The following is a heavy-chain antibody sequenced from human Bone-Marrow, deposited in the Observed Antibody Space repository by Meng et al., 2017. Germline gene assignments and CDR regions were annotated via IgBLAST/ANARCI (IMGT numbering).Heavy chain of an antibody. D-gene: IGHD2/OR15-2a*01. Sequence: GESLKISCAASGFTFSDYYMSWIRQAPGKGLEWVSYISSSGSTIYYADSVKGRFTIPRDNAKNSLYLQMNSLRAEDTAVYYCARDAHYGRSYFFDYWGQGTLVTVSS. V-gene: IGHV3-11*04. CDR1: GFTFSDYY. CDR2: ISSSGSTI. CDR3: ARDAHYGRSYFFDY. J-gene: IGHJ4*02.